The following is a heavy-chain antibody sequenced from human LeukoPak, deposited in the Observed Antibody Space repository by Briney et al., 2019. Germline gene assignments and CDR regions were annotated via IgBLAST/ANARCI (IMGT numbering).Heavy chain of an antibody. CDR1: GGPFSGYY. Sequence: SETLSLTCAVYGGPFSGYYWSWIRQPPGKGLEWIGEINHSGSTNYNPSLKSRVTISVDTSKNQFSLKLSSVTAADTAVYYCARSRRGIEYSSSSGRLFDYWGQGTLVTVSS. D-gene: IGHD6-6*01. J-gene: IGHJ4*02. V-gene: IGHV4-34*01. CDR2: INHSGST. CDR3: ARSRRGIEYSSSSGRLFDY.